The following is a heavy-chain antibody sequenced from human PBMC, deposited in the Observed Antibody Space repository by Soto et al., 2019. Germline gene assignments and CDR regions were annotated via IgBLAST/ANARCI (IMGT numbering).Heavy chain of an antibody. Sequence: PGGSLRLSCAASGFTFSSYGMHWVRQAPGKGLEWVAVISYDGNNKYYADSVKGRFTISRDNSKNTLYLQMNSLRAEDTAVYYCAKVMYSGSYYVHYYYGMDVWGQGTTVTVSS. D-gene: IGHD1-26*01. CDR3: AKVMYSGSYYVHYYYGMDV. CDR2: ISYDGNNK. J-gene: IGHJ6*02. CDR1: GFTFSSYG. V-gene: IGHV3-30*18.